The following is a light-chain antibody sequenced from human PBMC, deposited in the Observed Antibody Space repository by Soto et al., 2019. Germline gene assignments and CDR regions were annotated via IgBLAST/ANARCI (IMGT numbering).Light chain of an antibody. Sequence: QSVLTQPASVSGSPGQSITNSCTGTSSDVGGYNYVSWYQQHPGKAPKLMIYEVSNRPSGVSNRFSGSKSGNTASLTISGLQAEDEADYYCSSYTSSRTMVFGGGTKLTVL. CDR3: SSYTSSRTMV. J-gene: IGLJ2*01. CDR2: EVS. V-gene: IGLV2-14*01. CDR1: SSDVGGYNY.